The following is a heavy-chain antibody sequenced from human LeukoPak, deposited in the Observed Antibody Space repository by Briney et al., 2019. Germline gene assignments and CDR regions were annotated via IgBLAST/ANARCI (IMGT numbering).Heavy chain of an antibody. D-gene: IGHD1-26*01. CDR1: GFTFSSYE. CDR3: ASDQDGSYYEVRFDS. CDR2: IYSGGST. Sequence: GGSLRLSCAASGFTFSSYEMNWVRQAPGKGLEWVSVIYSGGSTYYADSVKGRFTISRDNSKNTLYLQMNSLRAEDTAVYYCASDQDGSYYEVRFDSWGQGTLVTVSS. J-gene: IGHJ4*02. V-gene: IGHV3-53*01.